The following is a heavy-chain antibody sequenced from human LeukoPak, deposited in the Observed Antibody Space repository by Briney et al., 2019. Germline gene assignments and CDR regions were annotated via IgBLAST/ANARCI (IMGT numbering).Heavy chain of an antibody. D-gene: IGHD3-22*01. CDR2: INPNTAVT. CDR3: ARVRPSYYYDSSGYYRDDAFDI. Sequence: ASVKVSCKASGYTFTGYYMHWVRQAPGQGLEWMGWINPNTAVTNYAQKFQGWVTMTRDTSISTAYMELSRLRSDDTDVYYCARVRPSYYYDSSGYYRDDAFDIWGQGTMVTVSS. CDR1: GYTFTGYY. V-gene: IGHV1-2*04. J-gene: IGHJ3*02.